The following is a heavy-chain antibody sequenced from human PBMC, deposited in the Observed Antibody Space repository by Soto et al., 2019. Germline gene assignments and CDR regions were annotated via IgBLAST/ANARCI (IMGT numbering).Heavy chain of an antibody. D-gene: IGHD1-26*01. Sequence: QVQLVESGGGVVQPGRSLRLSCVASGFTFSSYGMHWVRQAPGKGLEWVAVIWYDASNKYYADSVKGRFTISRDNTKNTMYRQMNSLRAEDTAVYYCARDPIGPGIFDYWGQGTLVTVSS. V-gene: IGHV3-33*01. CDR3: ARDPIGPGIFDY. CDR1: GFTFSSYG. CDR2: IWYDASNK. J-gene: IGHJ4*02.